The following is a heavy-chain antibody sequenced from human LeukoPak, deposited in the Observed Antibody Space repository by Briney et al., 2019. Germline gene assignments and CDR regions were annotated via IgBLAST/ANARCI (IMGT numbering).Heavy chain of an antibody. J-gene: IGHJ3*02. CDR2: IDNDGSDT. CDR3: ARGGFHHGFDI. V-gene: IGHV3-74*01. D-gene: IGHD1-14*01. Sequence: PGGSPRLSCAASGFTFSSYWIHWLRQAPGKGLAWVSRIDNDGSDTIFADSVKGRFTLSRDNAKNTVYLQMNSLRAEDTAVYYCARGGFHHGFDIWGQGTMVTVS. CDR1: GFTFSSYW.